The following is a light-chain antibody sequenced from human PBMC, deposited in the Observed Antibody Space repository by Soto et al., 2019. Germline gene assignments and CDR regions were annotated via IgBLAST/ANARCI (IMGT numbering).Light chain of an antibody. CDR1: QSVSTY. J-gene: IGKJ5*01. Sequence: MVLTQPPGTLYLSPQDRATLSCRASQSVSTYLSWYQQKPGQAPRPLIHDPSTRATDNPARLSGSGSGTDFTLTISSLEPEEFARYYCQQYANCPPLFGQGTRLE. CDR3: QQYANCPPL. CDR2: DPS. V-gene: IGKV3-11*01.